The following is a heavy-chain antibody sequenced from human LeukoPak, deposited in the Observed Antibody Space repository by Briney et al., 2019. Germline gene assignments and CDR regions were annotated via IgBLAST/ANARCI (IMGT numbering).Heavy chain of an antibody. V-gene: IGHV3-53*01. Sequence: GGSLRLSCAASGFTVSSNYMSWVRQAPGQGLGWVSVINSGGSTYYACSVKGRFTISRDNSKNTLYLQRNSLGAEHTGVYYCARDRIHFFDYWGERTLVTVSS. CDR1: GFTVSSNY. J-gene: IGHJ4*02. D-gene: IGHD5-18*01. CDR2: INSGGST. CDR3: ARDRIHFFDY.